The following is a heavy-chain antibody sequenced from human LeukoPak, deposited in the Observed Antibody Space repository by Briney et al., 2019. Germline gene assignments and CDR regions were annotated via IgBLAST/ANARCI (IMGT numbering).Heavy chain of an antibody. CDR2: IIPILGIA. Sequence: GASVKVSCKASGGTFSSYAISWVRQAPGQGLEWMGRIIPILGIANYAQKFQGRVTITADKSTSTAYMELSSLRSEDTAVYYCAAEALSSGWYMWDYWGQGTLVTVSS. CDR3: AAEALSSGWYMWDY. CDR1: GGTFSSYA. D-gene: IGHD6-19*01. J-gene: IGHJ4*02. V-gene: IGHV1-69*04.